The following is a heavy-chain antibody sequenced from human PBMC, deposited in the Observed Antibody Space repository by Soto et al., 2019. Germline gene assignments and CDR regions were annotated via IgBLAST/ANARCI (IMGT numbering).Heavy chain of an antibody. CDR2: ISSNSAYI. CDR3: TRDASRDSSARGWFDP. V-gene: IGHV3-21*01. D-gene: IGHD6-13*01. CDR1: GLTFRSFS. Sequence: GGSLRLSWAASGLTFRSFSMNWVRQAPGKGLEWVSTISSNSAYIYYTDALRGRFTISRDNAKNSLHLQMNSLRAEDTAVYYCTRDASRDSSARGWFDPSGPGTLVTVSS. J-gene: IGHJ5*02.